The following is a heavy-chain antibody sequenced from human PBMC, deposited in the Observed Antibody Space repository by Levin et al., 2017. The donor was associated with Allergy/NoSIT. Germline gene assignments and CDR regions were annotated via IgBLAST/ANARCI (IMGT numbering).Heavy chain of an antibody. Sequence: GGSLRLSCDASGFTFNIYTMNWVRQAPGKGLEWISFISTNSAYIFYADSVRGRFTISRDNAKRSLFLQMDNLRDDDTAVYYCARGPEVWGQGTRVTVSS. J-gene: IGHJ4*02. CDR1: GFTFNIYT. V-gene: IGHV3-21*01. CDR2: ISTNSAYI. CDR3: ARGPEV.